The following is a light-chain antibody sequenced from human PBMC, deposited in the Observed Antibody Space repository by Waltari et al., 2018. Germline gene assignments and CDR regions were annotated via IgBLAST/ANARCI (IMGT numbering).Light chain of an antibody. CDR3: QQRSNWPPMYT. CDR1: QSVSSY. J-gene: IGKJ2*01. Sequence: EIVLTQSPATLSLSPGERATLSCRASQSVSSYLAWYQQKPGQAHRLLIYDASNRATGLPARFSGGGSGTDFTLTISSLEPEDFAVYYCQQRSNWPPMYTFGQGTKLEIK. V-gene: IGKV3-11*01. CDR2: DAS.